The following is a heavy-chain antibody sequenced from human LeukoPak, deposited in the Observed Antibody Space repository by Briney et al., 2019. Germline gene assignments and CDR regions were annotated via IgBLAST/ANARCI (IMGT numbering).Heavy chain of an antibody. V-gene: IGHV1-2*04. Sequence: ASVKVSCKASGYTFTGYYMHWVRQAPGQGLEWMGWINPNSGGTNYAQKFQGWVTMTRDTSISTAYMELSRLRSDDTAVYYCARLTYYYDSSGYYDREFDYWGQGTLVTVSS. CDR2: INPNSGGT. CDR3: ARLTYYYDSSGYYDREFDY. D-gene: IGHD3-22*01. J-gene: IGHJ4*02. CDR1: GYTFTGYY.